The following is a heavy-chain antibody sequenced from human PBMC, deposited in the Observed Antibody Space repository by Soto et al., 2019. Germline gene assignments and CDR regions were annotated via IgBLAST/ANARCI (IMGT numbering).Heavy chain of an antibody. CDR1: GGSVISGSYY. CDR2: IYYSGST. CDR3: ARWGPVIAAAGSEYFQH. D-gene: IGHD6-13*01. Sequence: SETLSLTCSVSGGSVISGSYYWIWIRQPPGKGLEWIGYIYYSGSTNYNPSLKSRVTISVDTSKNQFSLKLSSVTAADTAVYCCARWGPVIAAAGSEYFQHWGQGTLVTVS. V-gene: IGHV4-61*01. J-gene: IGHJ1*01.